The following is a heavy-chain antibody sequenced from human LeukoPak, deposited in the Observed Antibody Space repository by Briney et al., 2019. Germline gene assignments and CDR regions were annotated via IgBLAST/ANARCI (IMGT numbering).Heavy chain of an antibody. Sequence: TETLSLTCTVSGGSISHYYWNWIRQSAGMRLEWIGRLYTGGITEYNPSLKSRVTMSVDTSKSQFSLEVRSVTAADTALYYCATWSSGYYFDAFDIWGQGTMVTVSS. CDR3: ATWSSGYYFDAFDI. CDR1: GGSISHYY. D-gene: IGHD3-22*01. CDR2: LYTGGIT. V-gene: IGHV4-4*07. J-gene: IGHJ3*02.